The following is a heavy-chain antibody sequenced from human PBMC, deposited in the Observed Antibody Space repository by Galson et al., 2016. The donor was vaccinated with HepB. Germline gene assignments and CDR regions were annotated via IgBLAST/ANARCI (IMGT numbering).Heavy chain of an antibody. CDR2: IRLSFRPL. V-gene: IGHV3-48*02. CDR3: ARAGPYYYDSNGMDV. Sequence: SLRLSCAASGFSLSSSSMNWVRQAPGKGLEWVSFIRLSFRPLSSASSVQGRVTISRDNAKTSRYLQMNSMRHEDTAVYYCARAGPYYYDSNGMDVWGQGTTVTVSS. CDR1: GFSLSSSS. D-gene: IGHD3-22*01. J-gene: IGHJ6*02.